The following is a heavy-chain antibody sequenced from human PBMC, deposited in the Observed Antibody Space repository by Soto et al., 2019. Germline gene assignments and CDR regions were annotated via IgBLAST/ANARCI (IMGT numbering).Heavy chain of an antibody. CDR2: ISYDGSNK. Sequence: PGGSLRLSCAASGFTFSSYAMHWVRQAPGKGLEWVAVISYDGSNKYYADSVKGRFTISRDNSKNTLYLQMNSLRAEDTAVYYCARVGQMTTFDYWGQGTLVTVSS. CDR3: ARVGQMTTFDY. CDR1: GFTFSSYA. V-gene: IGHV3-30-3*01. D-gene: IGHD4-17*01. J-gene: IGHJ4*02.